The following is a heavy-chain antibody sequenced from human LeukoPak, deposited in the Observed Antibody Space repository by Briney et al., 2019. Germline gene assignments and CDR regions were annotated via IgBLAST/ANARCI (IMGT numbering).Heavy chain of an antibody. CDR1: VDSFSSHY. Sequence: SETLSLTCAVSVDSFSSHYGTGIREPPGKGLEWIGYISYIGSTNYNPSLKSRVTISIDTSKNDFSLKLTSVTAADTAVYYCARDLVTVTKGFDIWGQGTMVTVSS. D-gene: IGHD4-17*01. CDR2: ISYIGST. V-gene: IGHV4-59*11. CDR3: ARDLVTVTKGFDI. J-gene: IGHJ3*02.